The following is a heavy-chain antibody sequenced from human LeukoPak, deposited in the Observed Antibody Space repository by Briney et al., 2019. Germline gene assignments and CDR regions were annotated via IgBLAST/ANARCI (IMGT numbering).Heavy chain of an antibody. CDR2: INPNSGGT. D-gene: IGHD1-7*01. Sequence: APVKVSCKASGYTFTGYYMHWVRQAPGQGLEWMGWINPNSGGTNYAQKFQGRVTMTRDTSISTSYMELSRLRSDDTAVYYCARDLGSITGTTSIAGGRETELNDYWGQGTLVTVSS. CDR1: GYTFTGYY. V-gene: IGHV1-2*02. CDR3: ARDLGSITGTTSIAGGRETELNDY. J-gene: IGHJ4*02.